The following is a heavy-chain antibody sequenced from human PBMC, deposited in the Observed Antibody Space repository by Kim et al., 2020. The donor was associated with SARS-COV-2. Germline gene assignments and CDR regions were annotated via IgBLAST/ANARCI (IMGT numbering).Heavy chain of an antibody. V-gene: IGHV4-39*01. CDR3: ARHYPADF. CDR2: YSGRT. J-gene: IGHJ4*02. D-gene: IGHD3-16*02. Sequence: YSGRTYYNPSLKSRVTIFVDTSKNQFSLKLSSVTAADTAVYYCARHYPADFWGQGTLVTVSS.